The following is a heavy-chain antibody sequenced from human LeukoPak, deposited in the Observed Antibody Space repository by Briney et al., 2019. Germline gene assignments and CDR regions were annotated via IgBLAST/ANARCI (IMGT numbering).Heavy chain of an antibody. CDR3: ACVATIWSWFDP. CDR1: GGSFSGYY. D-gene: IGHD5-12*01. CDR2: INHSGST. Sequence: SETLSLTCAVYGGSFSGYYWSWIRQPPGKGLEWIGEINHSGSTNYNPSLKSRVTISVDMSKNQFSLKLSSVTAADTAVYYCACVATIWSWFDPWGQGTLVTVSS. J-gene: IGHJ5*02. V-gene: IGHV4-34*01.